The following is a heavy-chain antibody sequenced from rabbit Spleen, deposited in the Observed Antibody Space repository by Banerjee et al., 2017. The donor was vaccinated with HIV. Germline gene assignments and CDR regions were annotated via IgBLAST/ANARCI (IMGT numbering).Heavy chain of an antibody. CDR1: GFSLSSSYY. CDR3: ARDAYAISSGDYNL. D-gene: IGHD1-1*01. Sequence: QSLEESGGDLVKPGASLTLTCTASGFSLSSSYYMCWVRQAPGKGLECIACIYAGSADSTWYASWAKGRFTISKTSSTTVTLQMTSLTAADTATYFCARDAYAISSGDYNLWGQGTLVTVS. V-gene: IGHV1S40*01. J-gene: IGHJ4*01. CDR2: IYAGSADST.